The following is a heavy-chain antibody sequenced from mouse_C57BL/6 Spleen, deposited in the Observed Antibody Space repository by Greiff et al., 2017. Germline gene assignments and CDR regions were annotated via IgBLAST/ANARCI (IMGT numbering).Heavy chain of an antibody. CDR1: GYTFTSYW. CDR2: IDPSDSET. J-gene: IGHJ4*01. V-gene: IGHV1-52*01. D-gene: IGHD1-1*01. CDR3: ARWDYGSSFYYAMDY. Sequence: QVQLQQPGAELVRPGSSVKLSCKASGYTFTSYWMHWVKQRPIQGLEWIGNIDPSDSETHYNQKFKDKATLTVDKSSSTAYMQLSILTSEDSAVYYCARWDYGSSFYYAMDYWGQGTSVTVSS.